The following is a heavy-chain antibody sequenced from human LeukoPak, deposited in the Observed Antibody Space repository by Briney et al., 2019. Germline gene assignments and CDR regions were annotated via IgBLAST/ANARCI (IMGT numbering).Heavy chain of an antibody. CDR1: GFTFSSYW. V-gene: IGHV3-7*01. D-gene: IGHD5-18*01. CDR3: ARAGGYSRALQY. CDR2: IKQDGSEK. Sequence: GGSLRLSCAASGFTFSSYWVTWVRQAPGKGLECVATIKQDGSEKYYVDSVKGRFTISRDNAKNSLYLQMNSLRAEDTAVYYCARAGGYSRALQYWGQGTPVTVSS. J-gene: IGHJ1*01.